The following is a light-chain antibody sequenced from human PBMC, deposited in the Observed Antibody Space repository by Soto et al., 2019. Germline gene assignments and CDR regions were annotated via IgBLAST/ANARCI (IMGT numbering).Light chain of an antibody. CDR2: DDN. CDR1: ISNIGGNS. J-gene: IGLJ1*01. CDR3: GSWDSSLSAYV. Sequence: QSVLAQPPSVSAAPGQKVTISCSGSISNIGGNSVSWYQQLPVTAPKLLIYDDNKRPSGIPYRFSGSKSGTSATLGITGFQTGDEADYYCGSWDSSLSAYVFGTGTKVTVL. V-gene: IGLV1-51*01.